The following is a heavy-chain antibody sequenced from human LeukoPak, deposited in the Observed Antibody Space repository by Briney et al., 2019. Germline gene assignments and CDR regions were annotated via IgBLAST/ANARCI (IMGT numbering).Heavy chain of an antibody. CDR1: GGAISSYY. V-gene: IGHV4-59*01. CDR2: IYYSGGT. D-gene: IGHD3-22*01. Sequence: PSETLSLTCTVSGGAISSYYWSWIRQSPGKGLEWIGYIYYSGGTKYNPSLMSRVTISVDGAQNQFSLSLRSVTAADTAVYYCARDGLYDSSGYYMDSWGQGTLVIVSS. CDR3: ARDGLYDSSGYYMDS. J-gene: IGHJ4*02.